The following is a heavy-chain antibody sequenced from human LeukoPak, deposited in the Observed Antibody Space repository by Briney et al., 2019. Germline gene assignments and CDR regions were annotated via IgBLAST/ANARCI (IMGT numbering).Heavy chain of an antibody. V-gene: IGHV4-61*02. Sequence: SETLSLTCTVSGGSISSGSYYWSWIRQPAGKGLEWIGRIYISGSTNYSPSLRSRVTISVDTSKNQFSLKLSSVTAADTAVYYCARETSQKGAHYMDVWGKGTTITISS. CDR2: IYISGST. CDR1: GGSISSGSYY. J-gene: IGHJ6*03. CDR3: ARETSQKGAHYMDV. D-gene: IGHD3-16*01.